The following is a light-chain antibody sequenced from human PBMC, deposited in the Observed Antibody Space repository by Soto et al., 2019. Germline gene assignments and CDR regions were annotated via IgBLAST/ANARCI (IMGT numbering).Light chain of an antibody. CDR3: SSYAGNYVYV. Sequence: QSVLTQPPSVSGAPGQWVTISCTGTSSNIGTGYDVHWYQQLPGTAPKLLIYGDSLRPSGVPERFSGSKSGTSASLAIAGLQAEDEADYYCSSYAGNYVYVFGSGTKVT. V-gene: IGLV1-40*01. CDR1: SSNIGTGYD. CDR2: GDS. J-gene: IGLJ1*01.